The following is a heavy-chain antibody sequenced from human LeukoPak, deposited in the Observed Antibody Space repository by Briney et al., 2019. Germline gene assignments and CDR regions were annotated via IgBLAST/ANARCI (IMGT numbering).Heavy chain of an antibody. Sequence: GGSLRLSCAASGFTFSSYAMSWVRQAPGKGLQWVSGISGSGDRTHYADSVKGRFTSSRDISKNTVYLQMNSLRAEDSAVYLCAKEGSIAVFWSGYDYWGQGTLVTVSS. J-gene: IGHJ4*02. CDR3: AKEGSIAVFWSGYDY. CDR2: ISGSGDRT. CDR1: GFTFSSYA. D-gene: IGHD3-3*01. V-gene: IGHV3-23*01.